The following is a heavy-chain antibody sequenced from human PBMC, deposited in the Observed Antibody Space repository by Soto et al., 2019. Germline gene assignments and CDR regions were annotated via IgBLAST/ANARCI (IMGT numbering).Heavy chain of an antibody. CDR2: ISGSGGTT. V-gene: IGHV3-23*01. CDR3: VRVDKQLGTTFFDY. Sequence: PGGSLRLSCAASGFTFSSYAMSWVRQAPGKGLEWVSAISGSGGTTYYADSVKGRFTISRDNSKNTLYLQMNSLRAEDTAVYYCVRVDKQLGTTFFDYWGQGILVTVS. D-gene: IGHD1-1*01. J-gene: IGHJ4*02. CDR1: GFTFSSYA.